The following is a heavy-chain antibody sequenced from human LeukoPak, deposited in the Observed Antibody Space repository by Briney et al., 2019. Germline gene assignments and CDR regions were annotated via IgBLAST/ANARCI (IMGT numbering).Heavy chain of an antibody. D-gene: IGHD2-2*02. Sequence: ASVKVSCKASGGTFSSYAISWVRQAPGQGLEWMGGIIPIFGTANYAQKFQGRVTITTDESTSTAYMDLSSLRSEDTAVYYCAYCSSTSCYTSAPYYMDVWGKGTTVTVSS. J-gene: IGHJ6*03. V-gene: IGHV1-69*05. CDR2: IIPIFGTA. CDR1: GGTFSSYA. CDR3: AYCSSTSCYTSAPYYMDV.